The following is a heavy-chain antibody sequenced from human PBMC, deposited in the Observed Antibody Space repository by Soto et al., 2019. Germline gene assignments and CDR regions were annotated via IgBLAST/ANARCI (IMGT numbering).Heavy chain of an antibody. CDR3: ARITWGLDYYSGMDV. D-gene: IGHD1-26*01. J-gene: IGHJ6*02. CDR2: INPKTAAT. Sequence: QVQLVQSGAEVKKSGASVKVSCKASGYTFSDYFIQWLRQAPGQGLEWVAWINPKTAATNYAKKFQDRVTVTSDTSFSTAYLELTRLRPDDTSLYYCARITWGLDYYSGMDVWGQGTAVTVPS. CDR1: GYTFSDYF. V-gene: IGHV1-2*02.